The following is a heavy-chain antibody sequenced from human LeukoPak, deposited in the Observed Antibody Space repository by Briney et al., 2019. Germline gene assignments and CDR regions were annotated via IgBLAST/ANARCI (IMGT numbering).Heavy chain of an antibody. CDR2: IHVSGST. D-gene: IGHD3-9*01. J-gene: IGHJ3*01. Sequence: PSETLSLTCTVSGASIRSGSYYWSWIRQPAGKGLEWIGRIHVSGSTNYNPSLKSRVTISLDTSKNQFSLKLNSVTAADTAVYYCARGGYYDILTGYYDSFDVWGQGTVVTVSS. CDR3: ARGGYYDILTGYYDSFDV. CDR1: GASIRSGSYY. V-gene: IGHV4-61*02.